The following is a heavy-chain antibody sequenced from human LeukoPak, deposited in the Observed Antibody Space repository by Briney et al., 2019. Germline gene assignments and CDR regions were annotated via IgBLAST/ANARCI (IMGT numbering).Heavy chain of an antibody. CDR3: ARYSYGGFYFDY. J-gene: IGHJ4*02. Sequence: SETLSLTCTVSGXSISGYYGSWLRQPPGKGLEWIGYLYYDGSTTYNPSLKSRVTISLDTSKNQFFLKLSSVTAADTAVYYCARYSYGGFYFDYWGQGTLVTVSS. V-gene: IGHV4-59*08. D-gene: IGHD5-18*01. CDR2: LYYDGST. CDR1: GXSISGYY.